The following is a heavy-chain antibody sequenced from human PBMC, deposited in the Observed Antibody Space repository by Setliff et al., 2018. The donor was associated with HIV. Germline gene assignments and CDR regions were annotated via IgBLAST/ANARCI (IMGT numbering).Heavy chain of an antibody. CDR1: GFTFSNAW. V-gene: IGHV3-15*01. D-gene: IGHD3-22*01. CDR3: IWSGSSGLYYFDH. CDR2: IRNKKNGGTT. J-gene: IGHJ4*02. Sequence: PGGSLRLSCAAAGFTFSNAWMTWVRQAPGKGLEWVARIRNKKNGGTTYYAAPVEGRFTISRDDSKNTVYLHMNSLKTEDTAVYYCIWSGSSGLYYFDHWGQGTLVTVSS.